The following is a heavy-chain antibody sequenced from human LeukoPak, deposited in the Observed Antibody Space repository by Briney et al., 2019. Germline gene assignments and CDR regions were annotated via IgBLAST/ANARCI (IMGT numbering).Heavy chain of an antibody. J-gene: IGHJ6*03. CDR1: GGSINSFY. CDR2: IHSSGST. V-gene: IGHV4-59*01. D-gene: IGHD2-15*01. Sequence: KPSETLSLTCTVSGGSINSFYWSWIRQPPGKGLEWIGYIHSSGSTNYNPSLKSRVTISVDTSKNQVSPKLSSVTAADTAVYYCGRDALVGYFSYYYMDVWGKGTTVTVSS. CDR3: GRDALVGYFSYYYMDV.